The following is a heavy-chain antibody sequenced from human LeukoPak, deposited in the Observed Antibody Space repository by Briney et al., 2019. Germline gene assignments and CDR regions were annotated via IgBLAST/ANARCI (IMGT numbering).Heavy chain of an antibody. Sequence: PSETLSLTCTVSGGSISSYYWSWIRQPPGKGLEWIGYIYYSGSTNYNPSLKSRVTISVDTSKNQFSLKLSSVTAADTAVYYCARAAAAAGLDPWGQGTLVTVSS. V-gene: IGHV4-59*01. CDR2: IYYSGST. D-gene: IGHD6-13*01. CDR3: ARAAAAAGLDP. CDR1: GGSISSYY. J-gene: IGHJ5*02.